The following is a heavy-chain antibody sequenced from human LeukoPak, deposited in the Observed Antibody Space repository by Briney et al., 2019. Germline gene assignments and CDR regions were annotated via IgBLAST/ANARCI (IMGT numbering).Heavy chain of an antibody. CDR3: ARDRDDGGFEY. Sequence: PGGSLRLSCAASGFTFPNYWMSWVRHAPEKWLEWVANINQDGRVKQYVGSMKGRFTISRDNAKNSLYLQMNSLRAEDTAVYYCARDRDDGGFEYWGQGTLVTVSS. J-gene: IGHJ4*02. D-gene: IGHD4-23*01. CDR1: GFTFPNYW. V-gene: IGHV3-7*01. CDR2: INQDGRVK.